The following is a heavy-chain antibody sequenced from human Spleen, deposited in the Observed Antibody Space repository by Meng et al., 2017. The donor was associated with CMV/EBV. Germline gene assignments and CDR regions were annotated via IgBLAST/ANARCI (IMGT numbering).Heavy chain of an antibody. J-gene: IGHJ5*02. V-gene: IGHV3-23*01. CDR2: ISGSGGST. CDR1: FTFSSYA. Sequence: FTFSSYAMSWVRQAPGKGLEWVSAISGSGGSTYYADSVKGRFTISRDNSKNTLYLQMNSLRAEDTAVYYCAKIDCSSTSCYTNNWFDPWGQGTLVTVSS. CDR3: AKIDCSSTSCYTNNWFDP. D-gene: IGHD2-2*02.